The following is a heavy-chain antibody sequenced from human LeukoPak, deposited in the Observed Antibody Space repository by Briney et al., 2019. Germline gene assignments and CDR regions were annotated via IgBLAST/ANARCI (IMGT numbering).Heavy chain of an antibody. CDR2: INPNSGGT. CDR1: GYTFTGYY. V-gene: IGHV1-2*02. Sequence: ASVKVSCKASGYTFTGYYMHWVRQAPGQGLEWMGWINPNSGGTNYAQKFQGRVTMTRDTSISTAYMELSRLRSDDTAVYYCATSLAYCGGDCYIAFDIWGQGTMVTVSS. J-gene: IGHJ3*02. D-gene: IGHD2-21*02. CDR3: ATSLAYCGGDCYIAFDI.